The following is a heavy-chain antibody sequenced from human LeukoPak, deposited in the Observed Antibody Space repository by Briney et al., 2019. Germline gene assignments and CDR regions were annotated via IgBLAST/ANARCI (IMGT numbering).Heavy chain of an antibody. J-gene: IGHJ4*02. D-gene: IGHD3-10*01. CDR2: ISGSGGST. CDR3: AKVGITMVRGVRPYYFDY. V-gene: IGHV3-23*01. CDR1: GFTFSSYA. Sequence: GGSLRLSWAASGFTFSSYAMSWVRQAPGKGLEWVSGISGSGGSTYYADSVKGRFTISRDNSKNTLYLEMNSLRAEDTAVYYCAKVGITMVRGVRPYYFDYWGQGTLVTVSS.